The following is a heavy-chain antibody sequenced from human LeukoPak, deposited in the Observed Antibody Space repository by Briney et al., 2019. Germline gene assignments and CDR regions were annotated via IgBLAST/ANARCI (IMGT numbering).Heavy chain of an antibody. D-gene: IGHD6-13*01. CDR1: GYTLTELS. J-gene: IGHJ4*02. CDR3: ATLAAVRGYSSSWYEYYFDY. Sequence: ASVKVSCKVSGYTLTELSMHWVRQAPGKGLEWMGGFDPEDGETIYAQKFQGRVTMTEDTSTDTAYMELRSLRSEDTAVYYCATLAAVRGYSSSWYEYYFDYWGQGTLVTVSS. V-gene: IGHV1-24*01. CDR2: FDPEDGET.